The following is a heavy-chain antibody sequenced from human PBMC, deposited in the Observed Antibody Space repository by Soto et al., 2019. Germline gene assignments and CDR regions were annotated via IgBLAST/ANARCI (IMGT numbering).Heavy chain of an antibody. CDR3: AKDRSGSYSGYFDY. CDR2: ISYDGSNK. CDR1: GFTFISYG. D-gene: IGHD1-26*01. V-gene: IGHV3-30*18. Sequence: LRLSCAASGFTFISYGMHWVRQAPGKGLEWVAVISYDGSNKYYADSVKGRFTISRDNSKNTLYLQMNSLRAEDTAVYYCAKDRSGSYSGYFDYWGQGTLVTVSS. J-gene: IGHJ4*02.